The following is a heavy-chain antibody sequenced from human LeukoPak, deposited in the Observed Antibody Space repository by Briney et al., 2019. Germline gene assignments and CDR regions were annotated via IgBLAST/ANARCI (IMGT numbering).Heavy chain of an antibody. CDR1: GGSISSGGYY. J-gene: IGHJ5*02. V-gene: IGHV4-31*03. CDR2: IYYSGST. Sequence: TSETLSLTCTVSGGSISSGGYYWSWIRQHPGKGLEWIGYIYYSGSTYYNPSLKSRVTISVDTSKNQFSLKLSSVTAADTAVYYCARARSCSGGSCYRGGTFDPWGQGTLVTVSS. CDR3: ARARSCSGGSCYRGGTFDP. D-gene: IGHD2-15*01.